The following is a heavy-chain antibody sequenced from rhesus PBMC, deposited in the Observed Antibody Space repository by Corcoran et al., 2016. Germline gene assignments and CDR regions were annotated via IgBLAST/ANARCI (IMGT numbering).Heavy chain of an antibody. J-gene: IGHJ4*01. D-gene: IGHD4-23*01. V-gene: IGHV4S12*01. Sequence: QVILQESGPGLVKPLETLSLTCAVSGGSVSGGYYYWSWIRQPPGRGREWIGGIYSSSGNPYYTPSLKSRVTISKDTSKSQFSLKLTSVTAADTAVYYCAAGNTNYPFDYWGQGVLVTVSS. CDR1: GGSVSGGYYY. CDR2: IYSSSGNP. CDR3: AAGNTNYPFDY.